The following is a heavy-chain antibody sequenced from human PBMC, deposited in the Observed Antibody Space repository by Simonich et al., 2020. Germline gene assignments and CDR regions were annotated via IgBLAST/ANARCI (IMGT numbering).Heavy chain of an antibody. J-gene: IGHJ4*02. D-gene: IGHD2-21*02. Sequence: QVQLVESGGGVVQPGRSLRLSCAASGFTFSSYAMHWVRQAPGKGLEWVEIISYDESKKYYADSVKGRFTISRDNSKNTLYLQMNSLRAEDTAVYYCARDGERYCGGDCYSYFDYWGQGTLVTVSS. CDR2: ISYDESKK. V-gene: IGHV3-30*07. CDR1: GFTFSSYA. CDR3: ARDGERYCGGDCYSYFDY.